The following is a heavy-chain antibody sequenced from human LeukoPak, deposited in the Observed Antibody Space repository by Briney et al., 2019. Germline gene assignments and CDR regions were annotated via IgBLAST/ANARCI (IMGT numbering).Heavy chain of an antibody. D-gene: IGHD1-26*01. Sequence: GGSLRLSCAASGFTFSSYGMHWVRQAPGKGLEWVAVISYDGSNKYYADSVKGRFTISRDNSKNTLYLQMSSLRAEDTAVYYCAKGVLAGKWGYFDYWGQGTLVTVSS. CDR1: GFTFSSYG. J-gene: IGHJ4*02. V-gene: IGHV3-30*18. CDR3: AKGVLAGKWGYFDY. CDR2: ISYDGSNK.